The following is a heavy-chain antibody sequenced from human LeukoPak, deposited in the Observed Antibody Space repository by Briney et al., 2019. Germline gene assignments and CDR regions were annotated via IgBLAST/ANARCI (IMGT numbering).Heavy chain of an antibody. CDR1: VFTFDDYA. J-gene: IGHJ6*02. Sequence: PGGSLRLSCAASVFTFDDYAMHWVRHAPGKGLEWVSGISWNSGSIGYADSVKGRSTISRDNAKNSLYLQMNSLRAEDTAVYYCARGGGSSPFYYYGMDVWGQGTTVTVSS. CDR3: ARGGGSSPFYYYGMDV. CDR2: ISWNSGSI. D-gene: IGHD6-13*01. V-gene: IGHV3-9*01.